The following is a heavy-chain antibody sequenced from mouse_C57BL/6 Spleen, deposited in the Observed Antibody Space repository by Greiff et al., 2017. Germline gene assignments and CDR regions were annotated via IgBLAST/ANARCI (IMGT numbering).Heavy chain of an antibody. J-gene: IGHJ1*03. Sequence: VQLQQSGPELVKPGASVKISCKASGYAFSSSWMNWVKQRPGKGLEWIGRIYPGDGDTNYNGKFKGKATLTADKSSSTAYMQLSSLTSEDSAVYFCARSVYPGYFDVWGTGTTVTVSS. CDR2: IYPGDGDT. CDR3: ARSVYPGYFDV. CDR1: GYAFSSSW. V-gene: IGHV1-82*01.